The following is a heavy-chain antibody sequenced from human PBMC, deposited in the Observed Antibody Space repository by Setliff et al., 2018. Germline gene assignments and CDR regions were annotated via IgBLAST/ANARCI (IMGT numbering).Heavy chain of an antibody. CDR2: IYIGGSA. V-gene: IGHV4-4*07. CDR1: GGSISSYY. J-gene: IGHJ6*03. D-gene: IGHD6-19*01. Sequence: PSETLSLTCTVSGGSISSYYWSWIRQPAWKGLEWIGHIYIGGSANYNPSLKSRVTMSIDTSKNQFSLKLNSVTAADMAVYYCAREQWLDPPGYYYMDVWAKGTTVTVSS. CDR3: AREQWLDPPGYYYMDV.